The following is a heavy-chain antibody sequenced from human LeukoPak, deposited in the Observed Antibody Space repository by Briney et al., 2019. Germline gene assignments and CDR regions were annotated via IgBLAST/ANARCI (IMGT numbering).Heavy chain of an antibody. D-gene: IGHD2/OR15-2a*01. Sequence: SGTLSLTCAVSGDTISSTKWWSWVRPSPGKGLEWVGEIHHSVGSNYNPSLKSRATISLDKSNNQFSLSLSSVTAADTAVYYCARNDFYDMDVWGKGTTVTVSS. CDR2: IHHSVGS. CDR1: GDTISSTKW. V-gene: IGHV4-4*02. J-gene: IGHJ6*03. CDR3: ARNDFYDMDV.